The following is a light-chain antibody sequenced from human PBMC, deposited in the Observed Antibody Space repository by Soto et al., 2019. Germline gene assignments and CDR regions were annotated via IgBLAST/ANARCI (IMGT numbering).Light chain of an antibody. CDR1: QSVSTW. Sequence: DIQMTQSPSTLSASVGDRVTITCRASQSVSTWLAWYQQKPGKAPKLLIYKASSLESGVPSRFSGSGSGTDFTLAISSLQPDDFAIYYCQQYSTYSWTFGQGTKVEIK. CDR2: KAS. CDR3: QQYSTYSWT. J-gene: IGKJ1*01. V-gene: IGKV1-5*03.